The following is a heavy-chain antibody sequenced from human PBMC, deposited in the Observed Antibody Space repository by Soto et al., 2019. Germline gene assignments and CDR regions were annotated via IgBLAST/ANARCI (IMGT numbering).Heavy chain of an antibody. Sequence: GGSLRLSCAASGFTFSSYSMNWVRQAPGKGLEWVSSISSSSSYIYYADSVKGRFTISRDNAKNSLYLQMNSLRAEDTAVYYCAGDRRVTTFDYWGQGTLVTLSS. V-gene: IGHV3-21*01. J-gene: IGHJ4*02. D-gene: IGHD4-17*01. CDR3: AGDRRVTTFDY. CDR1: GFTFSSYS. CDR2: ISSSSSYI.